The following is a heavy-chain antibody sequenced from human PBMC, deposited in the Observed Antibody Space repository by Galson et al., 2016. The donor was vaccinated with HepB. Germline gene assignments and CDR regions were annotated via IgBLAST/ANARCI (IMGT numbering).Heavy chain of an antibody. V-gene: IGHV3-23*01. CDR3: AKTISSSWPGGDF. Sequence: SLRLSCAASGFTFSNYAMTWVRQAPGGGLEWVSTLNNNGNNPYYADSVKGRFTISRDNSKNSLYLQMSSLRAEDTALYYWAKTISSSWPGGDFWGPGTLVTVSS. CDR1: GFTFSNYA. D-gene: IGHD6-13*01. CDR2: LNNNGNNP. J-gene: IGHJ4*02.